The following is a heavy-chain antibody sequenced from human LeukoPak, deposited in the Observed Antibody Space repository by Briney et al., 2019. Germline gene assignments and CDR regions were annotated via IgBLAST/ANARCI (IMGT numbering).Heavy chain of an antibody. CDR2: INNDGSYI. Sequence: GGSLRLSCAASGFTFSPSWMHWVRQAPGKGLEWVSRINNDGSYINYADSVKGRFTISRDNAKNTLYLQMNSLRAEDTAVYYCAKDPDYGDFINWFDPWGQGTLVTVSS. CDR1: GFTFSPSW. V-gene: IGHV3-74*01. D-gene: IGHD4-17*01. CDR3: AKDPDYGDFINWFDP. J-gene: IGHJ5*02.